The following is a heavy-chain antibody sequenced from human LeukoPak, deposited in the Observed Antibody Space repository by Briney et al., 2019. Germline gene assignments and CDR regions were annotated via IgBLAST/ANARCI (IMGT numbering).Heavy chain of an antibody. CDR3: ARRSGYSPNWFDP. V-gene: IGHV4-61*01. D-gene: IGHD3-3*01. Sequence: SETLSLTCTVSGGSVSSGNYYWSWIRQPPGKGLEWIGYIYYSGSTNYNPSLKSRVTMSVDTSKNQFSLKLTSVTAADTAVYYCARRSGYSPNWFDPWGQGTLVTVSS. CDR2: IYYSGST. CDR1: GGSVSSGNYY. J-gene: IGHJ5*02.